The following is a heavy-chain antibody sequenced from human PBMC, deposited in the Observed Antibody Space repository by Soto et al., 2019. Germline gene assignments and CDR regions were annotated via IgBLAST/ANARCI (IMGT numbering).Heavy chain of an antibody. V-gene: IGHV2-70*11. CDR1: GFSLSTSGMC. J-gene: IGHJ6*02. CDR3: ARIAGGYSYQRPRYYYGMDV. Sequence: SGPTLVNPTQTLTLTCTFSGFSLSTSGMCVSRIRQPPGKALEWLARIDWDDDKYYSTSLKTRLTVSKDTSKNQVVLTMTNMDPVDTATYYCARIAGGYSYQRPRYYYGMDVWGQGTTVTVSS. CDR2: IDWDDDK. D-gene: IGHD5-18*01.